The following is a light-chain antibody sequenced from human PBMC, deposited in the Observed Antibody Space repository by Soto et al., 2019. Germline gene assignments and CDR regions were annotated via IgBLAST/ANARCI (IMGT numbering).Light chain of an antibody. CDR2: GAS. J-gene: IGKJ3*01. CDR3: LLFRGSPT. Sequence: EIVLTQSPGTLSVSPGERATLSCRASQVVVTAYIHWYQHKPGQAPRLLISGASTRASRIPDRFSGSGVGTDFTLTINRLEPEECAVYYCLLFRGSPTFGPGSRVHI. V-gene: IGKV3-20*01. CDR1: QVVVTAY.